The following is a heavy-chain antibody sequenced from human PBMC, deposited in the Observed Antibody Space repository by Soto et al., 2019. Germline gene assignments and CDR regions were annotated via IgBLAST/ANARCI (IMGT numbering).Heavy chain of an antibody. CDR3: ASSNWFDP. V-gene: IGHV4-39*07. Sequence: SETLSLTCTVSGASISVHSYYWTWIRQPPGKGLEWIGSSYYSGTTYFNPSLKSRVTISVEKSKNQFSLKLTSVTAADTAVYYCASSNWFDPWGQGTLVTVSS. J-gene: IGHJ5*02. CDR2: SYYSGTT. CDR1: GASISVHSYY.